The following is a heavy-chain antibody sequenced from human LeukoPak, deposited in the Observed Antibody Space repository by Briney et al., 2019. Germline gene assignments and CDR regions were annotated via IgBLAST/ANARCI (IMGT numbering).Heavy chain of an antibody. J-gene: IGHJ4*02. Sequence: ASVKVSCKASGYTFTSYGISWVRQAPGQGLEWMGWISAYNGNTNYAQKLQGRVTMTTDTSTSTAYKELRSLRSDDTAVCYCARDGLGYCSSTSCSPFDYWGQGTLVTVSS. CDR1: GYTFTSYG. CDR2: ISAYNGNT. D-gene: IGHD2-2*01. CDR3: ARDGLGYCSSTSCSPFDY. V-gene: IGHV1-18*01.